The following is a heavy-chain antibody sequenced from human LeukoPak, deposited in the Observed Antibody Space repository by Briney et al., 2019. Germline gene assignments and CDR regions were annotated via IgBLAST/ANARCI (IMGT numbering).Heavy chain of an antibody. D-gene: IGHD6-19*01. CDR2: ISGSGGTT. V-gene: IGHV3-23*01. J-gene: IGHJ4*02. CDR3: AKSASGWYTFDY. CDR1: GFTFSSYA. Sequence: PGGSLRPSCAASGFTFSSYAMSWVRQAPGKGLEWVSGISGSGGTTNYADSVKGRFTISRDNSKNTLYLQMNSLRAEDTAVYYCAKSASGWYTFDYWGQGTLVTVS.